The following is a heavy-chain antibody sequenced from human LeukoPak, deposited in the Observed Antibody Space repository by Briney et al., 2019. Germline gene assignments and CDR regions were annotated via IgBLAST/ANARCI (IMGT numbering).Heavy chain of an antibody. CDR3: ARDLSKFSFFRQRNKLSGYPNV. V-gene: IGHV1-46*01. CDR2: INPSGGST. D-gene: IGHD3-16*02. J-gene: IGHJ4*02. CDR1: GYTFTSYY. Sequence: ASVKVSCKASGYTFTSYYMHWVRQAPGQGLEWMGIINPSGGSTSYAQKFQGRVTMTRDTSTSTVYMELSSLRSEDTAVYYCARDLSKFSFFRQRNKLSGYPNVWGQGTLVTVSS.